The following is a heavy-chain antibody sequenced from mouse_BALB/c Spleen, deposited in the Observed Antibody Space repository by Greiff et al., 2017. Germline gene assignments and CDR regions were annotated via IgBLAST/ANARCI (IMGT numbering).Heavy chain of an antibody. CDR3: ARESYRYFDV. CDR1: GFTFSSFG. J-gene: IGHJ1*01. Sequence: EVKVVESGGGLVQPGGSRKLSCAASGFTFSSFGMHWVRQAPEKGLEWVAYISSGSSTIYYADTVKGRFTISRDNPKNTLFLQMTSLRSEDTAMYYCARESYRYFDVWGAGTTVTVSS. V-gene: IGHV5-17*02. CDR2: ISSGSSTI.